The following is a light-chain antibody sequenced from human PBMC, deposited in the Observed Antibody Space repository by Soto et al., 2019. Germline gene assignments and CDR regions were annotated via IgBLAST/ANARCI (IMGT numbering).Light chain of an antibody. V-gene: IGKV3-20*01. CDR2: GAS. J-gene: IGKJ5*01. CDR1: RSVSSSY. CDR3: QLDGSSPPIT. Sequence: EIVLTQPPGTLSLSPGERATLSCRASRSVSSSYLAWYQQKAGQAPRLLIYGASSRATGIPDRFSGSGSGTDFPLTITRLEPEDFAVYHCQLDGSSPPITFGQGTQLEIK.